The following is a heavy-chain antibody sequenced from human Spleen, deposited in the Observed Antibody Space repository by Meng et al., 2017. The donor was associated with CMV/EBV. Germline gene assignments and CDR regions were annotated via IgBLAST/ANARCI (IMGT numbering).Heavy chain of an antibody. J-gene: IGHJ6*02. CDR2: LSYGGSI. CDR3: AKILPSDYYRYSMDG. V-gene: IGHV4-39*06. Sequence: GSLRLSCTVSGASITSSRYFWDWIRRSPGKGLEWIGSLSYGGSIYYNSSLKSRVTISVDMSRNQLTLRLTSVTAADTAVYYCAKILPSDYYRYSMDGWGQGTTVTVSS. CDR1: GASITSSRYF. D-gene: IGHD3-3*01.